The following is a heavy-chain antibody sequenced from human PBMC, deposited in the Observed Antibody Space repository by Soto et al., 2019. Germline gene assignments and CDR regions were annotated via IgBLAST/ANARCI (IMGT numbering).Heavy chain of an antibody. CDR2: IYYSGST. CDR3: ARQWTLTYYYYYYMDV. V-gene: IGHV4-39*01. Sequence: SETLSLTCTVSGGSISSSSYYWGWIRQPPGKGLEWTGSIYYSGSTYYNPSLKSRVTISVDTSKNQFSLKLSSVTAADTAVYYCARQWTLTYYYYYYMDVWGKGTTVTVSS. D-gene: IGHD3-16*01. CDR1: GGSISSSSYY. J-gene: IGHJ6*03.